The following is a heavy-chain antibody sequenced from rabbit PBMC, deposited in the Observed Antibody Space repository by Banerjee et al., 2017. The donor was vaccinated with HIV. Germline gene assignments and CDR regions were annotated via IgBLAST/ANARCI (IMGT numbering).Heavy chain of an antibody. D-gene: IGHD7-1*01. V-gene: IGHV1S40*01. CDR2: IYTGSSSA. J-gene: IGHJ4*01. CDR1: GFSFSSDA. Sequence: QSLEESGGGLVQPEGSLTLTCTASGFSFSSDAMCWVRQAPGKGLEWIGSIYTGSSSAYYASWAKGRFTISKASSTTVTLQMTSLTAADTATYFCARAAYAGYGFNLWGPGTLVTVS. CDR3: ARAAYAGYGFNL.